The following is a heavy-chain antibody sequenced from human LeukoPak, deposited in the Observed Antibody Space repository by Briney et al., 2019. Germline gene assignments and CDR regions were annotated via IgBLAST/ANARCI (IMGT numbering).Heavy chain of an antibody. CDR1: GFTFSSYG. D-gene: IGHD2-15*01. J-gene: IGHJ4*02. CDR2: ISYDGSNK. V-gene: IGHV3-30*18. CDR3: AKEGRVVAATQSSPDY. Sequence: GGSLRLSCAASGFTFSSYGMHWVRQAPGKGLEWVAVISYDGSNKYYADSVKGRFTISRDNSKNTLYLQMNSLRAEHTAVYYCAKEGRVVAATQSSPDYWGQGTLVTVSS.